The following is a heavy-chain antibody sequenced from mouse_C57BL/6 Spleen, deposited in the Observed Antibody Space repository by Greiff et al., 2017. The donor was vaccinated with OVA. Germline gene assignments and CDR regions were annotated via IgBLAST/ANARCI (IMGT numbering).Heavy chain of an antibody. Sequence: EVKVVESGPELVKPGASVKISCKASGYSFTDYNMNWVKQSNGKSLEWIGVINPNYGTTSYNQKFKGKATLTVDQSSSTAYMQLNSLTSEDSAVYYCARIDYGNPYYAMDYWGQGTSVTVSS. CDR2: INPNYGTT. D-gene: IGHD2-1*01. CDR3: ARIDYGNPYYAMDY. J-gene: IGHJ4*01. CDR1: GYSFTDYN. V-gene: IGHV1-39*01.